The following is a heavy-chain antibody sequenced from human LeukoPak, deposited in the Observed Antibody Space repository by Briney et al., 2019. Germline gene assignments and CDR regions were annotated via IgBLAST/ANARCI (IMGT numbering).Heavy chain of an antibody. CDR3: ARDAYYYDSSGYGPGNDAFDI. V-gene: IGHV3-30*02. J-gene: IGHJ3*02. CDR1: GFTFSSYG. Sequence: PGGSLRLSCAASGFTFSSYGMHWVRQAPGKGLEWVAFIRYDGSNKYYADSVKGRFTISRDNAKNSLYLQMNSLRAEDTAVYYCARDAYYYDSSGYGPGNDAFDIWGQGTMVTVSS. D-gene: IGHD3-22*01. CDR2: IRYDGSNK.